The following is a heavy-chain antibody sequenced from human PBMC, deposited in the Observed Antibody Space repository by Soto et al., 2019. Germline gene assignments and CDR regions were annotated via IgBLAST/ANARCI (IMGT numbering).Heavy chain of an antibody. CDR3: ARERICSSTSCYRNFDY. V-gene: IGHV4-59*12. D-gene: IGHD2-2*01. Sequence: PSETLSLTCTVSGGSISSYYWSWIRQPPGKGLEWIGYIYYSGSTNYNPSLKSRVTISVDTSKNQFSLKLSSVTAADTAVYYCARERICSSTSCYRNFDYWGQGTLVTVSS. J-gene: IGHJ4*02. CDR2: IYYSGST. CDR1: GGSISSYY.